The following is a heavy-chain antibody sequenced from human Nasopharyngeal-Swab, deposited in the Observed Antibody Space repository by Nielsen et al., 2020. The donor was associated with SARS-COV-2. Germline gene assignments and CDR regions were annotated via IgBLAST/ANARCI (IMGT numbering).Heavy chain of an antibody. Sequence: GESLKISCAASGFTFSNYAMDWVRQAPGKGLEWVSYITSSSATKYYADSVKGRFTVSRDNAKNLLYLQMSSMRDEDTAVYYCAREFEATGATYLDSWGLGTLVTVSS. J-gene: IGHJ4*02. CDR1: GFTFSNYA. CDR3: AREFEATGATYLDS. D-gene: IGHD1-26*01. CDR2: ITSSSATK. V-gene: IGHV3-48*02.